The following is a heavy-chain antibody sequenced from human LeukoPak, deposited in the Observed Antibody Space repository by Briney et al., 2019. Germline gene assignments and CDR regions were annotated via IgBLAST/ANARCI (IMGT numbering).Heavy chain of an antibody. CDR1: GFTFSSYA. CDR2: ISGSGSST. V-gene: IGHV3-23*01. D-gene: IGHD2-15*01. Sequence: PDGSLPVSRAASGFTFSSYAMSWVRQAPGQGLEWVSAISGSGSSTYYADSMKGWFTISRDNSKNTLYLQVNSLRAEDTAVFYCAKAISCSDGTCSFFDYWGQ. CDR3: AKAISCSDGTCSFFDY. J-gene: IGHJ4*01.